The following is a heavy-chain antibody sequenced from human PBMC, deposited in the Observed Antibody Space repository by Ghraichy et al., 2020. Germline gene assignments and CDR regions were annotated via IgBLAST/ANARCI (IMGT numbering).Heavy chain of an antibody. J-gene: IGHJ4*02. D-gene: IGHD4-17*01. CDR3: ARYGATVTTLEFAS. Sequence: SETLSLTCAVYGGSFSAYNWNWIRQAPGKGLEWIGEIIHSGTSNYNPSLKSRVTISADTSKRQVSLKLSSVTAADTAIYYCARYGATVTTLEFASWGQGTLVTVSS. CDR1: GGSFSAYN. V-gene: IGHV4-34*12. CDR2: IIHSGTS.